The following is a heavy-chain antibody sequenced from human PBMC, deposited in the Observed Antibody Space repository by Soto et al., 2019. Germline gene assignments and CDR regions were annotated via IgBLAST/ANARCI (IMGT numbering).Heavy chain of an antibody. CDR2: ISGSGGST. CDR1: GFTFSSYA. V-gene: IGHV3-23*01. CDR3: ARHTVVHPTYFDY. J-gene: IGHJ4*02. Sequence: GGSLRLSCAASGFTFSSYAMSWVRQAPGKGLEWVSAISGSGGSTYCADSVKGRFTISRDNSKNTLYLQMNSLRAEDTAVYYCARHTVVHPTYFDYWGQGTLVTVSS. D-gene: IGHD2-15*01.